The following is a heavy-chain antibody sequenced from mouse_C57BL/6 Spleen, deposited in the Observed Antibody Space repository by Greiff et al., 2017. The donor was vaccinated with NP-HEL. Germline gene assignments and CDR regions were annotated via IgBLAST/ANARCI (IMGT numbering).Heavy chain of an antibody. J-gene: IGHJ2*01. D-gene: IGHD2-1*01. V-gene: IGHV1-55*01. CDR3: VRGDYGNYLDY. CDR2: IYPGSGST. CDR1: GYTFTSYW. Sequence: VQLQQPGAELVKPGASVKMSCKASGYTFTSYWVTWVRQRPGQGLEWIGDIYPGSGSTNYNEKFKSKATLTVDTSSSTAYMQLSSLTSEDSAVYYCVRGDYGNYLDYWGQGTTLTVSS.